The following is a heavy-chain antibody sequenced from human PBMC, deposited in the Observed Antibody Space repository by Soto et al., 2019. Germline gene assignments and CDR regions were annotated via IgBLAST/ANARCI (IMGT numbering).Heavy chain of an antibody. D-gene: IGHD3-9*01. CDR1: GFTFSSYG. J-gene: IGHJ6*02. CDR2: ISCDGSNK. CDR3: AKGGILDYYYGMDV. Sequence: QVQLVESGGGVVQPGRSLRLSCAASGFTFSSYGMHWVRQAPGTGLEWVAVISCDGSNKYYADSVKGRFTISRDNSKNTLYLQMNSLRAEDTAVYYCAKGGILDYYYGMDVWGQGTTVTVSS. V-gene: IGHV3-30*18.